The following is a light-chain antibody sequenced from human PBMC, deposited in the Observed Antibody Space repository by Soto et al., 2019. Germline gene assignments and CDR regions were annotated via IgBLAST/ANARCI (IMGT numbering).Light chain of an antibody. V-gene: IGLV2-18*02. J-gene: IGLJ2*01. CDR1: SSDVGTYNR. CDR2: EVR. Sequence: QAALTQPPSVSGSPGQSVTISCTGTSSDVGTYNRVSWYQQPPGTAPKLMIYEVRNRPSGVPDRFSGSKSGNTASLTISGLRAVDEADYYCSSYTTSSTVIFGGGTKLTVL. CDR3: SSYTTSSTVI.